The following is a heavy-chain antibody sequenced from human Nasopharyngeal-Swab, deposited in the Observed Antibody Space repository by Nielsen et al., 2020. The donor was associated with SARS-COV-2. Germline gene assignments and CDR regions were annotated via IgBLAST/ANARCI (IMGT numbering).Heavy chain of an antibody. D-gene: IGHD3-10*01. V-gene: IGHV3-30*04. CDR2: ISYDGSNK. Sequence: GGSLRLSCAASGFTFSSYAMHWVRQAPGKGLEWVAVISYDGSNKYYADSVKGRFTISRDNSKNTLYLQMNSLRAEDTAVCYCARDQETSMLWFGELRLGGGMDVWGQGTTVTVSS. J-gene: IGHJ6*02. CDR1: GFTFSSYA. CDR3: ARDQETSMLWFGELRLGGGMDV.